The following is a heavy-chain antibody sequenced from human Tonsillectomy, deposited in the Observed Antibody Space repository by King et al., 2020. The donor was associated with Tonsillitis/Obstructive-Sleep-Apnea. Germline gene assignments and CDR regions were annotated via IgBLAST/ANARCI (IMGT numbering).Heavy chain of an antibody. D-gene: IGHD2-21*01. CDR3: ARDAYFSPGYYYYYMDV. Sequence: VQLVESGGGVVQPGRSLRLSCAASGFTFSSYGMHWVRQAPGKGLAWVAVIWYDGRNKLYADSVKGRFTISSDNSKKTLYLQMNSLRAEDTAVYYCARDAYFSPGYYYYYMDVWGKGTTVTVSS. CDR1: GFTFSSYG. V-gene: IGHV3-33*01. CDR2: IWYDGRNK. J-gene: IGHJ6*03.